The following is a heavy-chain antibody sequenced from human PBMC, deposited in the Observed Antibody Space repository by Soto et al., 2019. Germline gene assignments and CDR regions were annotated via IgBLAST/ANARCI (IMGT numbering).Heavy chain of an antibody. D-gene: IGHD1-1*01. Sequence: QVQLVESGGGVVQPGRSLRLYCAASGFSISRCAMHWVRQAPGKGLEWVAVIAYDGSNKWYADSAKGRFTISRDNSKNTLYLDMSSLRAEDTAVYFCARDLQAGDDNVNWFAPWGQGTLVTVSS. CDR2: IAYDGSNK. CDR3: ARDLQAGDDNVNWFAP. J-gene: IGHJ5*02. V-gene: IGHV3-30-3*01. CDR1: GFSISRCA.